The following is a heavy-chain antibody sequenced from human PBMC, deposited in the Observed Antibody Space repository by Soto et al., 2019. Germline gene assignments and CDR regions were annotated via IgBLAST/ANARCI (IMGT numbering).Heavy chain of an antibody. V-gene: IGHV3-9*01. CDR1: GFIFDDYA. CDR2: ISWNSGSI. Sequence: EVQLVESGGGLAQPGRSLRLSCAASGFIFDDYAMHWVRQAPGRGLEWVSGISWNSGSIGYADSVKGRFTISRDNAKKSLYLQMNSLMAEDTALYYCASGRGYDILTGYYPYFDYWGQGTLVTVAS. D-gene: IGHD3-9*01. CDR3: ASGRGYDILTGYYPYFDY. J-gene: IGHJ4*02.